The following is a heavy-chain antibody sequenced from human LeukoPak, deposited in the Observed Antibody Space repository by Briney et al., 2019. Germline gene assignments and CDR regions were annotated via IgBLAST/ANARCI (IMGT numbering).Heavy chain of an antibody. CDR3: ARLYYYGSGFDY. V-gene: IGHV4-59*08. Sequence: SETLSLTCTVSGGSISSYYWSWIRQPPGKGLEWIGYIYYSGSTNYNPSLKSRVTISVDTSKDQFSLKLSSVTAADTAIYYCARLYYYGSGFDYWGQGTLVTVSS. D-gene: IGHD3-10*01. CDR1: GGSISSYY. CDR2: IYYSGST. J-gene: IGHJ4*02.